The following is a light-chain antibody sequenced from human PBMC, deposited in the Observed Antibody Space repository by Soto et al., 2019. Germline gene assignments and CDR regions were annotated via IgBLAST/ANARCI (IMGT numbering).Light chain of an antibody. CDR1: SSDVGGYNY. J-gene: IGLJ1*01. V-gene: IGLV2-11*01. Sequence: QSALTQPRSVSGSPGQSVTLSCTGTSSDVGGYNYVSWYQQHPGKAPKLMIYDVITRPSGVPDRFSGSKSGNTASLTISGLQAEDEADYYCCSYAGSYTFVFGTGTKLPVL. CDR2: DVI. CDR3: CSYAGSYTFV.